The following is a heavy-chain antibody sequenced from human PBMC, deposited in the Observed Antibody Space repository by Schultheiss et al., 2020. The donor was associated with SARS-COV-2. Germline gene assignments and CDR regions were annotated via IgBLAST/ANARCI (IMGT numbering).Heavy chain of an antibody. Sequence: SETLSLTCTVSGGSISSGSYYWSWIRQPAGKGLEWIGRIYTSGSANYNPSLKSRVTISLDTSKNQFSLKLSSVTAADTAVYYCARLVYGDYVGYYFDYWGQGTLVTVSS. V-gene: IGHV4-61*02. CDR1: GGSISSGSYY. D-gene: IGHD4-17*01. CDR3: ARLVYGDYVGYYFDY. CDR2: IYTSGSA. J-gene: IGHJ4*02.